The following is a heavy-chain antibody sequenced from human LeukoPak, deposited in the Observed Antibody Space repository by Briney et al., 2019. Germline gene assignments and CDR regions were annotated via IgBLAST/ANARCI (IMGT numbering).Heavy chain of an antibody. CDR2: ISYDGSNK. CDR1: GFTLSSYG. Sequence: GGSLRLSCAASGFTLSSYGMHWVRQAPGKGLEWVAVISYDGSNKYYADSVKGRFTISRDNSKNTLYLQMNSLRAEDTAVYYCAKDKYYYGSGSFDYWGQGTLVTVSS. V-gene: IGHV3-30*18. CDR3: AKDKYYYGSGSFDY. D-gene: IGHD3-10*01. J-gene: IGHJ4*02.